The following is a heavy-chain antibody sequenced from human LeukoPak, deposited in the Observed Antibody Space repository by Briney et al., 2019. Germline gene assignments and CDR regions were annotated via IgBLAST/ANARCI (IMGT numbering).Heavy chain of an antibody. CDR2: INHSGST. D-gene: IGHD5-18*01. Sequence: SETLSLTCAVYGGSFSGYYWSWIRQPPGKGLEWIGEINHSGSTNYNPSLKSRVTISVDTSKNQFSLKLSSVTAADTAVYYCARGQIRYSCGIFDYWGQGTLVTVSS. V-gene: IGHV4-34*01. CDR3: ARGQIRYSCGIFDY. J-gene: IGHJ4*02. CDR1: GGSFSGYY.